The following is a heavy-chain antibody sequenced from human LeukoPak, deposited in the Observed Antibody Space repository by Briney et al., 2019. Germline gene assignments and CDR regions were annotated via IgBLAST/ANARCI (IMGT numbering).Heavy chain of an antibody. D-gene: IGHD3-16*02. V-gene: IGHV1-69*04. CDR1: GGTVSSYA. Sequence: SSVTVSCKASGGTVSSYAISWVRQAPGQGLEWMWRIIPILGIANYAQKFQGRVTITADKSTSTAYMELSSLRSEDTAVYYCARVQRAHYDYLWRSYRYHWFDLWGQRTLVTVSS. CDR2: IIPILGIA. J-gene: IGHJ5*02. CDR3: ARVQRAHYDYLWRSYRYHWFDL.